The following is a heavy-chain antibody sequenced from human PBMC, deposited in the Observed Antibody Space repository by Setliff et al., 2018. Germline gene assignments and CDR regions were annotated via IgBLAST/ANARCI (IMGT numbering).Heavy chain of an antibody. D-gene: IGHD1-26*01. CDR2: IWYDGSNK. CDR3: ARDRGSGSYFLRYFDY. V-gene: IGHV3-33*01. Sequence: GGSLKLSCAASGFTFSSYGMHWVRQAPGKGLEWVAVIWYDGSNKYYADSVKGRFTISRDNAKNSLYLQVNSLRAEDTAVYYCARDRGSGSYFLRYFDYWGQGTLVTVSS. J-gene: IGHJ4*02. CDR1: GFTFSSYG.